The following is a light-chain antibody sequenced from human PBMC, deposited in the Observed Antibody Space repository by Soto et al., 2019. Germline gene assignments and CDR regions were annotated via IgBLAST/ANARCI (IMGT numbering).Light chain of an antibody. V-gene: IGKV1-9*01. Sequence: DIPLTQSPSFLSVSVGDRVTITCRASQGISSYLAWYQQKPGKAPKVLIYAASTLQSGVPSRFGGSGSGTEFTLTISSLQAEDFASYYCQQLNTYPLTFGGGTKVEIK. CDR2: AAS. J-gene: IGKJ4*01. CDR3: QQLNTYPLT. CDR1: QGISSY.